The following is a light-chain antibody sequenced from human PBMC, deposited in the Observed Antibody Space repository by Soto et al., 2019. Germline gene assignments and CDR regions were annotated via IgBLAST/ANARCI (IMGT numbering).Light chain of an antibody. CDR2: GAS. Sequence: DIVLTQSPGPLSLSPGEGATLSCMASQSVSSSYIAWYQQRPGQTPSLIIYGASTRATGIPDRFSGSWSGTHCTLTISRLEPGDVTVYYCQHFGGTTFTLGQGTRLEIK. CDR3: QHFGGTTFT. V-gene: IGKV3-20*01. J-gene: IGKJ5*01. CDR1: QSVSSSY.